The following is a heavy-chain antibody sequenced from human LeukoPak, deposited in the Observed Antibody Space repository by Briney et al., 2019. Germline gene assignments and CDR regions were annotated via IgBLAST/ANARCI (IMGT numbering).Heavy chain of an antibody. V-gene: IGHV3-74*01. Sequence: GGSLRLSCAASGFAFSSYWMHWVRQAPGKGLVWVSRINTDGSSTTYADSVKGRFTISRDNAKNTLYLQMNSLRAEDTALYYCARGRTTFSAFDPWGQGTLVTVSS. CDR1: GFAFSSYW. J-gene: IGHJ5*02. CDR2: INTDGSST. D-gene: IGHD3-16*01. CDR3: ARGRTTFSAFDP.